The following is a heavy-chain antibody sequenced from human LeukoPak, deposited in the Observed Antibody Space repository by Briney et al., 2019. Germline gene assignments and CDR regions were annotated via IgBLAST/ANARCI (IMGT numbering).Heavy chain of an antibody. D-gene: IGHD6-19*01. J-gene: IGHJ4*02. V-gene: IGHV4-59*08. Sequence: PSETLSLTCAVYGGSFSGYYWSWIRQPPGRGLEWIGYIYYTGSGSTSHNPSLKSRVTISVDTSKNQFSLNLNSVTAADTAVYYCARHAVYAGSGWAFDYWGQGTLVTVFS. CDR1: GGSFSGYY. CDR2: IYYTGSGST. CDR3: ARHAVYAGSGWAFDY.